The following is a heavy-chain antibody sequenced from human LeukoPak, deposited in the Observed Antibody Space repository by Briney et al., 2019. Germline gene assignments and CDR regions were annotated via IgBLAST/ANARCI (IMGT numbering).Heavy chain of an antibody. CDR3: ARAWDSSGYYLIDY. V-gene: IGHV1-2*06. CDR1: GYTFTGCY. CDR2: INPNSGGT. D-gene: IGHD3-22*01. Sequence: ASVKVSCKASGYTFTGCYMHWVRQAPGQGLEWMGRINPNSGGTNYAQKFQGRVTMTRDTSISTAYMELSRLRSDDTAVYYCARAWDSSGYYLIDYWGQGTLVTVSS. J-gene: IGHJ4*02.